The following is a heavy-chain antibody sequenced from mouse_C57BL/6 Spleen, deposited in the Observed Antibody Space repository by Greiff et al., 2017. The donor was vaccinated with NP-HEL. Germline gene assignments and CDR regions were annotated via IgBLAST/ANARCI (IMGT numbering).Heavy chain of an antibody. D-gene: IGHD4-1*01. CDR1: GYSFTSYY. CDR3: ARGKTGPDYFDY. J-gene: IGHJ2*01. CDR2: IYPGSGNT. Sequence: QVQLQQSGPELVKPGASVKISCKASGYSFTSYYIHWVKQRPGQGLEWIGWIYPGSGNTKYNEKFKGKATLTADTSSSTAYMQLSSLTSEDSAVYYCARGKTGPDYFDYWGQGTTLTVSS. V-gene: IGHV1-66*01.